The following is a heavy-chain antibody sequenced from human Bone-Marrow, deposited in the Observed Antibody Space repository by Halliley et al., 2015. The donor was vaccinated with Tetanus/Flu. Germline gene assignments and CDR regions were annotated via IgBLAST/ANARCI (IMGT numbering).Heavy chain of an antibody. CDR3: VRERRVYFFYGMDV. J-gene: IGHJ6*02. Sequence: GYIYYDCHPSHNPSLKSRVAISVDTSKNQFSLKMSSVTPADTAVYYCVRERRVYFFYGMDVWGQGTTVPVSS. V-gene: IGHV4-59*01. CDR2: IYYDCHP.